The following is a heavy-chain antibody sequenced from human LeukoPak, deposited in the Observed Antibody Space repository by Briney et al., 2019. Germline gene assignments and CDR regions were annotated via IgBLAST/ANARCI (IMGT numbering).Heavy chain of an antibody. Sequence: GGSLRLSCAASGFTFSSYSMNWVRQAPGKGLEWVSVISGSGDSTYYADSVKGRFTISRDNSKNTLYLQMNSLRAEDTAIYYCVKDPKRGYCTSSTCSSYFQHWGQGTLVTVSS. CDR1: GFTFSSYS. J-gene: IGHJ1*01. CDR2: ISGSGDST. D-gene: IGHD2-2*01. V-gene: IGHV3-23*01. CDR3: VKDPKRGYCTSSTCSSYFQH.